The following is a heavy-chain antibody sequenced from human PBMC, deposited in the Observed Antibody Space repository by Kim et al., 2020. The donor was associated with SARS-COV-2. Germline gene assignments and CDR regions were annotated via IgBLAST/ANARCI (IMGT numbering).Heavy chain of an antibody. CDR2: NNYSGST. D-gene: IGHD6-13*01. V-gene: IGHV4-61*01. Sequence: SENLSLTCTVSGGSVSSGSYYWSWFRQPPGKGLEWIGYNNYSGSTNYNPSLKSRVTISVDTSKNQFSLKLSFVTAADTAVYYCARDSRMLVRYYGMDVWGQGTTVTVSS. CDR3: ARDSRMLVRYYGMDV. CDR1: GGSVSSGSYY. J-gene: IGHJ6*02.